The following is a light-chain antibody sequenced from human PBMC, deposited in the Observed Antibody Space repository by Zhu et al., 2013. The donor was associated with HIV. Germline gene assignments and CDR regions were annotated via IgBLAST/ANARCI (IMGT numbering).Light chain of an antibody. CDR2: TAS. V-gene: IGKV1-27*01. J-gene: IGKJ1*01. CDR3: QEYDSAPXT. Sequence: DIQMTQSPSSLSASIGDRVTITCRASQGISNHLAWYQQKPGEVPKLLIYTASTLQSGVPSRFSGSGSGTDFTLTISSLQPEDVATYYCQEYDSAPXTFGQGTKVKSN. CDR1: QGISNH.